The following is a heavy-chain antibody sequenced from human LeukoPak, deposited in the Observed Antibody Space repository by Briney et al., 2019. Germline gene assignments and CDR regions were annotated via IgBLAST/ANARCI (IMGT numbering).Heavy chain of an antibody. CDR3: ARLLAGCPGGRCRAHFDY. CDR1: GDSINSNY. V-gene: IGHV4-59*01. D-gene: IGHD2-15*01. J-gene: IGHJ4*02. Sequence: SETLSLTCSVSGDSINSNYWSWMRQPPGKGLEWIGYIYYGGSTNYDPSLKSRVSMSVDTSKNQFSLNLSSVTAADTAVYHCARLLAGCPGGRCRAHFDYWGQGTLVTVSS. CDR2: IYYGGST.